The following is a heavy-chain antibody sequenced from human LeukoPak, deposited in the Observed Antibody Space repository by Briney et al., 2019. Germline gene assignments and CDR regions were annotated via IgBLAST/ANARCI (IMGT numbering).Heavy chain of an antibody. D-gene: IGHD4-17*01. CDR2: IKQDGSDK. CDR1: GFTFSNYW. J-gene: IGHJ4*02. Sequence: GGSLRLSCAASGFTFSNYWMSWVRQAPGKGLEWVANIKQDGSDKYYVDSVKGRFTISRDNAKNSLYLQMNSLRAEDTAVYYCAREPSNYGDHYFDYWGQGTLVAVSS. V-gene: IGHV3-7*01. CDR3: AREPSNYGDHYFDY.